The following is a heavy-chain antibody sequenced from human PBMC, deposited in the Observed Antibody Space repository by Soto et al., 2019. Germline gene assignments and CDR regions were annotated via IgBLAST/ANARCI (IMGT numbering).Heavy chain of an antibody. J-gene: IGHJ5*02. CDR2: IYYSGST. CDR3: GRYYGDYVRRPA. CDR1: GGSISSSSYY. Sequence: QLQLQESGPGLVKPSETLSLTCTVSGGSISSSSYYWGWIRQPPGKGLEWIGSIYYSGSTYYNPSPKSGGTISVDTSKTQFSVKLSSVTAADTAVYYCGRYYGDYVRRPAWGQGTMVTVSS. V-gene: IGHV4-39*01. D-gene: IGHD4-17*01.